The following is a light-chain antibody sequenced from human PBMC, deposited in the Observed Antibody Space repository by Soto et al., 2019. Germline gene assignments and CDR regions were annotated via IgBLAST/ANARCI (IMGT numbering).Light chain of an antibody. J-gene: IGKJ1*01. Sequence: IQMTQSPSTLSASVGERVTISCRADQSISTLLAWYQQKPVKAPKLLIYDASTLQSGVPSRFSGSGSGTDFTLTISSLQPEDFAMYYCLHHGSSLWTFGQGTKVDIK. V-gene: IGKV1-5*01. CDR3: LHHGSSLWT. CDR2: DAS. CDR1: QSISTL.